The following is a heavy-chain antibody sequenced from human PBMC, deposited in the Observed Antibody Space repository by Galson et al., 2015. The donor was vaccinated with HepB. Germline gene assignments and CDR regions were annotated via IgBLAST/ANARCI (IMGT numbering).Heavy chain of an antibody. CDR3: ARGGPTDY. J-gene: IGHJ4*02. D-gene: IGHD3-16*01. CDR2: INRDETST. V-gene: IGHV3-74*01. Sequence: SLRLSCAASGFTLSRYQMHWFRQVPGKGLVWVSHINRDETSTRYADSVKGRFTISRDNAKNTVYLQMDSLRVEDTAVYYCARGGPTDYWGQGTLVIVSS. CDR1: GFTLSRYQ.